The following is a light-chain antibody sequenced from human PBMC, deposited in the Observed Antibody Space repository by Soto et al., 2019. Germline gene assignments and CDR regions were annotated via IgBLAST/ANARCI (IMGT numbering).Light chain of an antibody. Sequence: ESVLTQSPGTLSLSPGERATLSCRASQSVTSSYLAWYQQKPGQAPRLLIYGASSRATGIPDRFSGSGPGTDFTLTLNSLDPEDFALYYRQQYRSSPRTFGQGTKVEIE. V-gene: IGKV3-20*01. CDR1: QSVTSSY. CDR2: GAS. CDR3: QQYRSSPRT. J-gene: IGKJ1*01.